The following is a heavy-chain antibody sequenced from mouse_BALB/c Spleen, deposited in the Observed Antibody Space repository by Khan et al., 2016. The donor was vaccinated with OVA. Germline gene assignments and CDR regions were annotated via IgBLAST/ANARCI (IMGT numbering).Heavy chain of an antibody. J-gene: IGHJ4*01. CDR1: GFNIKDTY. CDR3: ARNWFYYYGMDY. Sequence: EVELVESGAELVKPGASVKLSCTASGFNIKDTYMHWVKQRPEQGLEWIGRIDPANGNTKYDPKFQGKATITADTSSNTAFLQLSSLTSEDTAVYYCARNWFYYYGMDYWGQGTSVTVSS. V-gene: IGHV14-3*02. D-gene: IGHD2-2*01. CDR2: IDPANGNT.